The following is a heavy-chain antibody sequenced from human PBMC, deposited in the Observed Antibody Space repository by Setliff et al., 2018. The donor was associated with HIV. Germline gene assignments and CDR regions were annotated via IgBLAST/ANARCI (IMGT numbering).Heavy chain of an antibody. D-gene: IGHD1-1*01. CDR2: IYYSGST. CDR1: GGSITTSTFY. CDR3: ARQFWKLTTLYFDS. J-gene: IGHJ4*02. V-gene: IGHV4-39*01. Sequence: PSETLSLTCTVSGGSITTSTFYWGWIRQPPGKGLEWIGSIYYSGSTYYNPSLKSRLTITQHTSKNHFSLSLSSVTAADTAVYYCARQFWKLTTLYFDSLGPGTLVTVSS.